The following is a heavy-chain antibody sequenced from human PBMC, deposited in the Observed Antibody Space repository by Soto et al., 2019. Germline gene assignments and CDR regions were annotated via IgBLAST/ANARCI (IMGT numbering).Heavy chain of an antibody. V-gene: IGHV3-15*07. Sequence: EVQLVESGGDLVKPGGSLRLSCAASGFPFNNAWMHWVRQTPGKGLEWVGRIKSKVDGGTIAYAAPVKGRFNISRDDYKNMLYLQMNSLKAEDTAVYYCPTKLSTVFTIWYWRQGPLVTVAS. D-gene: IGHD3-3*01. CDR1: GFPFNNAW. CDR2: IKSKVDGGTI. CDR3: PTKLSTVFTIWY. J-gene: IGHJ4*02.